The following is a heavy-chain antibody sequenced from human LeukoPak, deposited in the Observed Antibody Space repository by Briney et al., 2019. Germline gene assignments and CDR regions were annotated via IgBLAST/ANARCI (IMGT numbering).Heavy chain of an antibody. CDR3: ASFLLSYGLDY. D-gene: IGHD5-18*01. Sequence: SETLSLTCTASGGSISSYYWSWIRQPPGKGLEWIGYIYYSGSTNYNPSLKSRVTISVDTSKNQFSLKLSSVTAADTAVYYCASFLLSYGLDYWGQGTLVTVSS. CDR1: GGSISSYY. J-gene: IGHJ4*02. V-gene: IGHV4-59*12. CDR2: IYYSGST.